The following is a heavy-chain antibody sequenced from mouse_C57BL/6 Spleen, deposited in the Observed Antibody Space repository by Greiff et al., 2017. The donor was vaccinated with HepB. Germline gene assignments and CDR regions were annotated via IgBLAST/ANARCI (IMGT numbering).Heavy chain of an antibody. CDR2: IDPNSGGT. CDR1: GYTFTSYW. V-gene: IGHV1-72*01. Sequence: QVQLKQPGAELVKPGASVKLSCKASGYTFTSYWMHWVKQRPGRGLEWIGRIDPNSGGTKYNEKFKSKATLTVDKPSSTAYMQLSSLTSEDSAVYYCARWGALFDYYGSSYVRGYWGQGTTLTVSS. CDR3: ARWGALFDYYGSSYVRGY. D-gene: IGHD1-1*01. J-gene: IGHJ2*01.